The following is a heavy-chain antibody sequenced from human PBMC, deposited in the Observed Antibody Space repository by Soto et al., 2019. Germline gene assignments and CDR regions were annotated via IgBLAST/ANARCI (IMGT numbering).Heavy chain of an antibody. V-gene: IGHV3-23*01. J-gene: IGHJ4*02. CDR1: GFTFDIYA. Sequence: GGSLRLSCAASGFTFDIYAMSWVRQAPGKGLEWVSTIIGSGGTPYYADSVKGRFTISRDNSKNTLYVQMNSLRADDTAEYYCAKGEGYSSSLGELDYWGQGTLVTVSS. D-gene: IGHD6-13*01. CDR2: IIGSGGTP. CDR3: AKGEGYSSSLGELDY.